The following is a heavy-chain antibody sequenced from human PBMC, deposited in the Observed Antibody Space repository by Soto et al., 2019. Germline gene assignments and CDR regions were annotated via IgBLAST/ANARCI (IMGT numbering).Heavy chain of an antibody. J-gene: IGHJ6*02. CDR3: ARGQQRYGMDV. Sequence: ASVKVSCKASGYTFNRYDINCVRQATGQGLEWMGWMNPNSGNTGYAQKFQGRVTMTRNTSISTAYMELSSLRSEDTAVYYCARGQQRYGMDVWGQGTTVPVSS. CDR1: GYTFNRYD. CDR2: MNPNSGNT. V-gene: IGHV1-8*01. D-gene: IGHD6-13*01.